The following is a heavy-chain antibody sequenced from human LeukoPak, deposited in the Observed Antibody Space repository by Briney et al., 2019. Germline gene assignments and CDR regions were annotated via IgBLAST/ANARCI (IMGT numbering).Heavy chain of an antibody. Sequence: PSETLSLTCAVYGGSFSGYCWSWIRQPPGKGLEWIGEINHSGSTNYNPSLKSRVTISVDTSKNQFSLKLSSVTAADTAVYYCASSSGYYKRYFDYWGQGTLVTVSS. V-gene: IGHV4-34*01. CDR1: GGSFSGYC. J-gene: IGHJ4*02. CDR2: INHSGST. D-gene: IGHD3-22*01. CDR3: ASSSGYYKRYFDY.